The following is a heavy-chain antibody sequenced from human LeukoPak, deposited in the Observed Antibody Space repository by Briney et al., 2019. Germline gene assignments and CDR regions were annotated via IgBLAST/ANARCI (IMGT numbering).Heavy chain of an antibody. D-gene: IGHD1/OR15-1a*01. CDR1: GFSVSSNF. CDR2: IYSGGTT. CDR3: ARDGYGNNYMDV. J-gene: IGHJ6*03. V-gene: IGHV3-53*01. Sequence: GSLRLSCAASGFSVSSNFMSWVRQAPGKGLEWVSVIYSGGTTYYADSVKGRFTISRDNSKNTLYLQMNSLRAEDTAMYYCARDGYGNNYMDVWGKGTTVTVSS.